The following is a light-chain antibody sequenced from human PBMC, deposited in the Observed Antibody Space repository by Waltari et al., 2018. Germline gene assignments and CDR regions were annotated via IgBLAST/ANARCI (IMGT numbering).Light chain of an antibody. CDR1: SSDVGGSNY. Sequence: QSALTQPRSVSGSPGQSVTIPCTGTSSDVGGSNYVSWYQQHPGRAPRVLIYDVSKRPSGVPDRFSGSKSGNTASLSISGLQAEDEADYYCCSFAASYTWVFGGGTKLTVL. CDR2: DVS. J-gene: IGLJ3*02. V-gene: IGLV2-11*01. CDR3: CSFAASYTWV.